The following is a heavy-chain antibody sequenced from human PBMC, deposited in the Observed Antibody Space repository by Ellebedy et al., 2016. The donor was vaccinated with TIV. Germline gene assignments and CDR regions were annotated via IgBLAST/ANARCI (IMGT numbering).Heavy chain of an antibody. CDR1: GGSISSYY. V-gene: IGHV4-59*01. J-gene: IGHJ4*02. Sequence: MPSETLSLTCTVSGGSISSYYWSWIRQPPGKGLEWIGYIYYSGSTNYNPSLKSRVTISVDTSKNQFSLKLSSVTAADTAVYYCARSRPDSSSSYYFDYWGQGTLVTVSS. D-gene: IGHD6-6*01. CDR3: ARSRPDSSSSYYFDY. CDR2: IYYSGST.